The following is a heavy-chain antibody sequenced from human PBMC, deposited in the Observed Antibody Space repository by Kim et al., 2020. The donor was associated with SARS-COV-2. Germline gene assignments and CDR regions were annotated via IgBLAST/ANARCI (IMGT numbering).Heavy chain of an antibody. Sequence: GGSLRLSCAASGFTFSSYWMHWVRQAPGKGLVWVSRINSDGGTTSYADSVKGRFTISRDNAKSTLYLQMNSLRAEDTAVYYCASRRYTCTYYYFDYWGQGTLVSVAS. D-gene: IGHD1-20*01. CDR3: ASRRYTCTYYYFDY. CDR2: INSDGGTT. J-gene: IGHJ4*02. V-gene: IGHV3-74*01. CDR1: GFTFSSYW.